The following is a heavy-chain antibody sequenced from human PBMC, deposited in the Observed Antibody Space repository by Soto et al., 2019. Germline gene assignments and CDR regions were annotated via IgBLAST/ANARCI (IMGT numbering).Heavy chain of an antibody. D-gene: IGHD5-12*01. CDR2: IFSNDEK. Sequence: QITLKESGPVLVKSTETLTLTCTVSGYSLSNARLGVSWIRQPPGKALEWLAHIFSNDEKSYNTSLESRLTISKDISPSQARLTMTLMATVGPAPYHCARPWTVERYLQYWGQGILV. V-gene: IGHV2-26*01. CDR3: ARPWTVERYLQY. J-gene: IGHJ1*01. CDR1: GYSLSNARLG.